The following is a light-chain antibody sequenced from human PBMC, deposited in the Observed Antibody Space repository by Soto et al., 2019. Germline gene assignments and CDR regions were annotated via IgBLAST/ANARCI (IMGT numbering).Light chain of an antibody. CDR1: QSVSSAY. CDR2: GAS. V-gene: IGKV3-20*01. CDR3: QQYGGSPPIT. Sequence: EIVLTQSPGTLSLSPGERATLSCRASQSVSSAYLAWYQQKPGQAPGLLISGASSRATGIPDRFSGSGSGTDFTLTISRLEPEDFAVYFCQQYGGSPPITFGQGTRLDIK. J-gene: IGKJ5*01.